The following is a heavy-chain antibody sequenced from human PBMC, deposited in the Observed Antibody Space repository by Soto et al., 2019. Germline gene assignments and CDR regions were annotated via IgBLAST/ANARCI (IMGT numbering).Heavy chain of an antibody. Sequence: PGGSLRLSCAASGFTFSSYSMNWVRQAPGKGLEWVSSISSSSSYIYYADSVKGRFTISRDNAKNSLYLQMNSLRAEDTAVYYCARESVTPRGYSYPPHFDYWGQGTLVTVSS. V-gene: IGHV3-21*01. CDR2: ISSSSSYI. J-gene: IGHJ4*02. D-gene: IGHD5-18*01. CDR1: GFTFSSYS. CDR3: ARESVTPRGYSYPPHFDY.